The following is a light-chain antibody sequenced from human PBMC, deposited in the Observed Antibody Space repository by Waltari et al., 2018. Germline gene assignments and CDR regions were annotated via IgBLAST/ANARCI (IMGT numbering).Light chain of an antibody. V-gene: IGKV3-20*01. J-gene: IGKJ1*01. Sequence: EIVLTQSPGTLSLSPGEGATLPCRASQSVGWSLAWYQQKPGQAPRLVISGASSRATGIPDGFSGSGSGTDFSLTSSRLEPEDFAGYYCQHYVRLPVTFGQGTKVEI. CDR2: GAS. CDR1: QSVGWS. CDR3: QHYVRLPVT.